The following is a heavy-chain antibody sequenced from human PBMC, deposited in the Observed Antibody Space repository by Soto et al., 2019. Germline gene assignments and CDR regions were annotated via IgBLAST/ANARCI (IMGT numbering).Heavy chain of an antibody. CDR1: GFTFSDYY. D-gene: IGHD3-22*01. CDR3: AKSSNYVSSGYYHAYFYF. CDR2: ISGSGSSI. J-gene: IGHJ4*02. Sequence: GGSLRLSCAASGFTFSDYYMSWLLQSPGKGLEWLSHISGSGSSIFYSDSVKGRFTISRDNAKNTLYLQMNSLRAEDTAVYYCAKSSNYVSSGYYHAYFYFCGQGTLVIVSS. V-gene: IGHV3-11*04.